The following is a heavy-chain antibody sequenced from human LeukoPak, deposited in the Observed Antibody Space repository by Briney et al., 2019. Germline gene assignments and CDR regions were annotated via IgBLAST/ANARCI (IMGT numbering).Heavy chain of an antibody. CDR3: ARDLRLGATTPVDY. CDR2: ISSSSSTI. Sequence: GSLRLSCAASGFTFSSYSMNWVRQAPGKGMEWVSYISSSSSTIYYADSVKGRFTISRDNAKNSLYLQMNSLRDEDTAVYYCARDLRLGATTPVDYWGQGTLVTVSS. D-gene: IGHD1-26*01. V-gene: IGHV3-48*02. J-gene: IGHJ4*02. CDR1: GFTFSSYS.